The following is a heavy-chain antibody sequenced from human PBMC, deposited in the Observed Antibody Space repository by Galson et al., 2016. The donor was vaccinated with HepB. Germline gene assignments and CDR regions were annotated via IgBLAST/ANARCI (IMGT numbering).Heavy chain of an antibody. V-gene: IGHV3-53*01. CDR3: ARDRGGYFDN. CDR2: LYSGGNT. CDR1: GLTVSSHY. D-gene: IGHD3-16*01. J-gene: IGHJ4*02. Sequence: SLRLSCAASGLTVSSHYMTWVRQTPGKGLEWVPILYSGGNTYYADSVEGRFTISRDNSKNTLYLQMNSLRVADTAVYYCARDRGGYFDNWGQGTLVTVSS.